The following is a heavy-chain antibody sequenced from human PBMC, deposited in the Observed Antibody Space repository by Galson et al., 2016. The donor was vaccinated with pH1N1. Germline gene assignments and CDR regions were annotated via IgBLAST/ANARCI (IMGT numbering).Heavy chain of an antibody. CDR1: GYSISSGYY. CDR3: ARHQSGVGGIPFAFDS. J-gene: IGHJ4*02. D-gene: IGHD3-3*01. Sequence: LSLTCAVSGYSISSGYYWGWIRQTPGKGLEWIGSIYHSGSTDNNPSLKSRVTTPVDRSKNQFSLKLTSVTAADTAIYYCARHQSGVGGIPFAFDSWGQGTLVTVSS. CDR2: IYHSGST. V-gene: IGHV4-38-2*01.